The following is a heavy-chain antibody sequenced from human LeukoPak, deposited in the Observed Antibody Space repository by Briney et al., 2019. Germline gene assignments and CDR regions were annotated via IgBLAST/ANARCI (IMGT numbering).Heavy chain of an antibody. CDR1: AGSISSSNW. CDR3: ARQKWEQQGRDYYFYGLDV. Sequence: PSETLSLTCAVSAGSISSSNWWSWVRQSPVKGLEWIGEIYLYGTTNYNPSLKSRVTMSVDRSKNQFSLKLSSVTAADTAVYYCARQKWEQQGRDYYFYGLDVWGPGTTVIVSS. D-gene: IGHD1-26*01. J-gene: IGHJ6*02. V-gene: IGHV4-4*02. CDR2: IYLYGTT.